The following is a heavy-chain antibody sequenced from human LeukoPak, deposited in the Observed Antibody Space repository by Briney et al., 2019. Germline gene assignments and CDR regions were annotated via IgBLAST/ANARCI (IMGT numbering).Heavy chain of an antibody. CDR3: AKGRTLVGGSTRSYDH. CDR2: VSGNGGDT. Sequence: GGSLRLSCAASGFTFSSYSMSWVRQASGKGLEWVSVVSGNGGDTFYADSVKGRFTISRDNSKDMLYLQMNSLRVEDTAVYYCAKGRTLVGGSTRSYDHWGQGTLVTVSS. D-gene: IGHD1-26*01. CDR1: GFTFSSYS. V-gene: IGHV3-23*01. J-gene: IGHJ4*02.